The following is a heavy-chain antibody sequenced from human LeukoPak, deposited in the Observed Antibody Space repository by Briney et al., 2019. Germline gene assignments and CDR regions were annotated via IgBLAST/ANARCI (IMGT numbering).Heavy chain of an antibody. CDR2: ISGYNGNT. V-gene: IGHV1-18*01. J-gene: IGHJ4*02. Sequence: ASVKVSCKASGYTFTSYGISWVRQAPGQGLEWMGWISGYNGNTNYAQKLQGRVTMTTDTSTSTAYMELRSLRSDDTAVYYCARATWDYYDSSGYYYYFDYWGQGTLVTVSS. CDR3: ARATWDYYDSSGYYYYFDY. D-gene: IGHD3-22*01. CDR1: GYTFTSYG.